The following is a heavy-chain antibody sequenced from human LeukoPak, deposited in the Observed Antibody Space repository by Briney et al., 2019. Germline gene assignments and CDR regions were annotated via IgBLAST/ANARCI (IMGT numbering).Heavy chain of an antibody. V-gene: IGHV3-23*01. D-gene: IGHD3-3*01. J-gene: IGHJ4*02. CDR1: GFSFRSYA. Sequence: AGGSLRVSCAASGFSFRSYAMSWVRQAPGMGLEWVSAISGSGGTTDYADSVKGRFTISRDNSKNTLYLQMNSLRAEDTAVYYCATAAGADFFDYWGQGTLVTVSS. CDR3: ATAAGADFFDY. CDR2: ISGSGGTT.